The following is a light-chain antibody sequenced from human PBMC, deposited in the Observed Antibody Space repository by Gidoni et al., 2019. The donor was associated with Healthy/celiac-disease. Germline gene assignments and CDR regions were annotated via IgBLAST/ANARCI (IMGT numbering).Light chain of an antibody. Sequence: DIQMTQSPSSVSASVGDRVTITCRASQGISSWLAWSQQKPGKAPKLLIYAASSLQSGVPSRFSGSGSGTDFTLTISSLQPEDFATYYCQQANSFPGTFXQXTKVEIK. J-gene: IGKJ1*01. CDR2: AAS. V-gene: IGKV1-12*01. CDR3: QQANSFPGT. CDR1: QGISSW.